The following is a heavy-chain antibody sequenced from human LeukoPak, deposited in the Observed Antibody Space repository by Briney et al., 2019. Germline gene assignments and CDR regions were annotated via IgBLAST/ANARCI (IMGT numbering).Heavy chain of an antibody. CDR3: ARGSSRTGTDFDY. V-gene: IGHV1-2*06. J-gene: IGHJ4*02. CDR2: INPNSGDT. D-gene: IGHD7-27*01. CDR1: GYTFTGYY. Sequence: ASVKVSCKASGYTFTGYYMHWVRQAPGQGLEWMGRINPNSGDTNYAQKFQDRATMTRDTSISTAYMEMSRLTSDDTAVYYCARGSSRTGTDFDYWGQGTLVTVSS.